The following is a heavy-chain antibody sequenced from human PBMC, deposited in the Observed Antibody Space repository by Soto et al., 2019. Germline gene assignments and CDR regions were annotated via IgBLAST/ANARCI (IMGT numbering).Heavy chain of an antibody. D-gene: IGHD4-17*01. CDR1: GFMFVSYG. J-gene: IGHJ5*02. CDR3: SRGLGSVDYGDYCYSDP. CDR2: INAYNGNT. Sequence: QVQLVQSGAEVKNPWSSVKVSCKASGFMFVSYGYTWVRQAPGQGLEWMGWINAYNGNTKYAQKLQGRVTVTADTAATTTYMELRSLRSEETAVYYCSRGLGSVDYGDYCYSDPWGQGTLVTV. V-gene: IGHV1-18*01.